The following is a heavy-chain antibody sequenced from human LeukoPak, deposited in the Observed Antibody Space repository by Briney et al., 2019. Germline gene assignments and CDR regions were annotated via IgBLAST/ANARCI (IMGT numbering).Heavy chain of an antibody. CDR1: GGSISSSNW. J-gene: IGHJ5*02. Sequence: SETLSLTCAVSGGSISSSNWWSWVRQPPGKGLEWIGEIYHSGSTNYNPSLKSRVTISVDTSKNQFSLKLSSVTAADTAVYYCARALWFGEEPDRFDPWGQGTLVTVSS. CDR2: IYHSGST. CDR3: ARALWFGEEPDRFDP. D-gene: IGHD3-10*01. V-gene: IGHV4-4*02.